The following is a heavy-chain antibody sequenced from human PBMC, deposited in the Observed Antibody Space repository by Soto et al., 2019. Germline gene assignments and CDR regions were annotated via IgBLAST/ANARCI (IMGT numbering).Heavy chain of an antibody. CDR3: ARGHSTSWYGAQGY. Sequence: QVQLVQSGAEMRKPGASVKVSCGTSGYTFASHYIHWVRQAPGQGLEWMGVINPTGGATSSAQKFQGRVTMTRDTSTSTVYMELTSLRSEDTAVYYCARGHSTSWYGAQGYWGQGTLVTVSS. CDR2: INPTGGAT. CDR1: GYTFASHY. J-gene: IGHJ4*02. D-gene: IGHD6-13*01. V-gene: IGHV1-46*01.